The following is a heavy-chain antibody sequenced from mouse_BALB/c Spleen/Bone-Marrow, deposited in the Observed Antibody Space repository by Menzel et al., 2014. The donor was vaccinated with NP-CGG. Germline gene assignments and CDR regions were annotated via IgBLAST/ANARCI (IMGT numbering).Heavy chain of an antibody. J-gene: IGHJ4*01. CDR3: ARWITTVVAPYVMDY. D-gene: IGHD1-1*01. V-gene: IGHV1-80*01. Sequence: VKLMESGAELVRPGSSVKISCKASGYASSSYWMNWVKQRPGQGLEWIGQIYPGDGDTNYNGKFKGKATLTADKSSSTAYMQLSSLTSEDSAVYFCARWITTVVAPYVMDYWGQGTSVTVSS. CDR2: IYPGDGDT. CDR1: GYASSSYW.